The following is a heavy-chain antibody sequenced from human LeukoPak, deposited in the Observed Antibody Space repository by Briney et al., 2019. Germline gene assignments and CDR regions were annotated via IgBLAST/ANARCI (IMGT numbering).Heavy chain of an antibody. CDR2: ISNNGVST. CDR3: TKDLRSCNSTSCIGSDRFDP. J-gene: IGHJ5*02. CDR1: GFTFSSHA. V-gene: IGHV3-23*01. Sequence: PGGSLRLSCAASGFTFSSHAMSWVRQAPGKGLEWVYTISNNGVSTYYGDSVKGRFIISRDESTNTLYLQMKNLRAEDTAVYYCTKDLRSCNSTSCIGSDRFDPWGQGTLVTVSS. D-gene: IGHD2-2*01.